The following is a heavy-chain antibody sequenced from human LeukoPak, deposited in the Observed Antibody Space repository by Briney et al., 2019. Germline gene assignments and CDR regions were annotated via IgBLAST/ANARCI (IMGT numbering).Heavy chain of an antibody. CDR2: IYTSGST. J-gene: IGHJ4*02. CDR1: GGSISSGSYY. V-gene: IGHV4-61*02. CDR3: ARDAVGATTKGFDY. Sequence: PSETLSLTCTVSGGSISSGSYYWSWIRQPAGKGLEWIGRIYTSGSTNHNPSLKSRVTISVDTSKNQFSLKLSSVTAADTAVYYSARDAVGATTKGFDYWGQGTLVTVSS. D-gene: IGHD1-26*01.